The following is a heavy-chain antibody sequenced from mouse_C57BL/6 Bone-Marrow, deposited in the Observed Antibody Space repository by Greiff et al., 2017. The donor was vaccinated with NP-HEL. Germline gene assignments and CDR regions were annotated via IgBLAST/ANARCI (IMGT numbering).Heavy chain of an antibody. V-gene: IGHV5-17*01. Sequence: DVMLVESGGGLVKPGGSLKLSCAASGFTFSDYGMHWVRQAPEKGLEWVAYISSGSSTIYYADTVKGRFTIPRDNTKNTLFLQMTRLRSEATAMYYCARNCDGYAMDNWGQGTSGTVSS. CDR2: ISSGSSTI. J-gene: IGHJ4*01. CDR3: ARNCDGYAMDN. D-gene: IGHD4-1*01. CDR1: GFTFSDYG.